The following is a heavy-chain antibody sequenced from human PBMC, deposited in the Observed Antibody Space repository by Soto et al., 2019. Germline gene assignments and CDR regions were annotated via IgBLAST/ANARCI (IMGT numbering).Heavy chain of an antibody. CDR1: GGTFSSYT. J-gene: IGHJ4*02. CDR3: ARERGELPLDY. CDR2: IIPILGIA. D-gene: IGHD1-26*01. Sequence: QVQLVQSGAEVKKPGSSVKVSCKASGGTFSSYTISWVRQAPGQGLEWMGRIIPILGIANYAQKFQGRVTITADKSTSTAYMELSSLRSEDTAVYSCARERGELPLDYWGQGTLVTVSS. V-gene: IGHV1-69*08.